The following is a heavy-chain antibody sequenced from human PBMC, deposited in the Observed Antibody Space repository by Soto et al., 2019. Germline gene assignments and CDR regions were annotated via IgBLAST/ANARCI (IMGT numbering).Heavy chain of an antibody. CDR1: GFTFSSYA. Sequence: PGGSLRLSCAASGFTFSSYAMSWVRQAPGKGLEWVSAISGSGGSTYYADSVKGRFTISRDNSKNTLYLQMNSLRAEDTAVYYCAKDRRIAAAGTNYFGYWGQGTLVTVSS. J-gene: IGHJ4*02. D-gene: IGHD6-13*01. V-gene: IGHV3-23*01. CDR2: ISGSGGST. CDR3: AKDRRIAAAGTNYFGY.